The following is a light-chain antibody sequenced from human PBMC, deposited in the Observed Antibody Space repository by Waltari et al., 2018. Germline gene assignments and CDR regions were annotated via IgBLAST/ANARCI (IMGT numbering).Light chain of an antibody. Sequence: EIVMTQSPATLSVSPGERATLSCRASQSVSSNLAWYQQKSGQAPRLLIYGASTRATGIPARFSGSGSGTEFTLTISSPQSEDFALYYCQQYNNRPPVTFGGGTKVEIK. V-gene: IGKV3-15*01. CDR1: QSVSSN. CDR3: QQYNNRPPVT. CDR2: GAS. J-gene: IGKJ4*01.